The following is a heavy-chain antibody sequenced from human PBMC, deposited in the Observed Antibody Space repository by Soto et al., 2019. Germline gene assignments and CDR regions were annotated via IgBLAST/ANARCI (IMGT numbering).Heavy chain of an antibody. V-gene: IGHV1-18*04. CDR3: ARETHHTIFGVVMPDYYYYYGMDV. CDR2: ISAYNGNT. Sequence: VASVKVSCKASGYTFTSYGISWVRQAPGQGLEWMGWISAYNGNTNYAQKLQGRVTMTTDTSTSTAYMELRSLRSDDTAVYYCARETHHTIFGVVMPDYYYYYGMDVWGQGTTVTVSS. D-gene: IGHD3-3*01. J-gene: IGHJ6*02. CDR1: GYTFTSYG.